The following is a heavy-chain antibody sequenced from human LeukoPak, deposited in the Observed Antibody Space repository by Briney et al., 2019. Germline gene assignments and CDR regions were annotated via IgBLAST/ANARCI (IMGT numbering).Heavy chain of an antibody. CDR1: GGTFSSYA. CDR2: IIPILGIA. Sequence: SVKVSCKASGGTFSSYAISWVRQAPGQGLEWMGRIIPILGIANYAQKFQGRVTITADKSTSTAYMELSSLRSEDTAVYYCAREYYDSSGYYLVDYWGQGTLVTVSS. CDR3: AREYYDSSGYYLVDY. D-gene: IGHD3-22*01. V-gene: IGHV1-69*04. J-gene: IGHJ4*02.